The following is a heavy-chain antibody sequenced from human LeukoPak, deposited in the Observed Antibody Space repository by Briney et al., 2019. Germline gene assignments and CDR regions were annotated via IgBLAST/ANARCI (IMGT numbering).Heavy chain of an antibody. J-gene: IGHJ3*02. CDR2: ISSSSSTK. Sequence: PGGSLRLSCAASGFTFSSYSMNWVRQAPGKGLEWVSYISSSSSTKYYADSVKGRFTISRDNAKNSLYMKMNGLRAEDSAVYYCASGRGPADAFDIWGQGTMVTVAS. CDR1: GFTFSSYS. V-gene: IGHV3-48*01. D-gene: IGHD2-15*01. CDR3: ASGRGPADAFDI.